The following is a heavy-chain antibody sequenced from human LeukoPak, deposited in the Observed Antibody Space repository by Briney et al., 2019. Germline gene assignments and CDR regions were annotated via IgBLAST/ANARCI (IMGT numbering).Heavy chain of an antibody. V-gene: IGHV4-59*01. CDR2: IYYSGST. CDR3: ARDTRIIAVAGQYYYYYMDV. Sequence: SETLSLTCTVSGDSISSYYWSWIRQPPGKGLEWIGYIYYSGSTNYNPSLKSRVTISVDTSKNQFSLKLSSVTAADTAVYYCARDTRIIAVAGQYYYYYMDVWGKGTTVTVSS. CDR1: GDSISSYY. J-gene: IGHJ6*03. D-gene: IGHD6-19*01.